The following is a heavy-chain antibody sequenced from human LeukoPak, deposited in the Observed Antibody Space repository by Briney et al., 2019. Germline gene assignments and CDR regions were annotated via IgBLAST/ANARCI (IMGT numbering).Heavy chain of an antibody. CDR2: MNPNSGNT. D-gene: IGHD6-6*01. V-gene: IGHV1-8*03. CDR1: GYTFTSYD. J-gene: IGHJ4*02. CDR3: ARKLYSSSSVFDY. Sequence: ASVKVSCKASGYTFTSYDINWVRQATGQGREWMGWMNPNSGNTGYAQKFQGRVTITRNTSISTAYMELSSLRSEDTAVYYCARKLYSSSSVFDYWGQGTLVTVSS.